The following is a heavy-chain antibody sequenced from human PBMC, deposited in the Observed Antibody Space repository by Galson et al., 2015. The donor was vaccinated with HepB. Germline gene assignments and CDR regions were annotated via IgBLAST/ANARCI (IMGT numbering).Heavy chain of an antibody. Sequence: SLRLSCAASGFTFSSYSMNWVRQAPGMGLEWVSSISSSSSYIYYADSVKGRFTISRDNAKNSLYLQMNSLRAEDTAVYYCARDSSKIAARFLWKLINWFDPWGQGTLVTVSS. CDR2: ISSSSSYI. D-gene: IGHD6-6*01. CDR3: ARDSSKIAARFLWKLINWFDP. J-gene: IGHJ5*02. V-gene: IGHV3-21*01. CDR1: GFTFSSYS.